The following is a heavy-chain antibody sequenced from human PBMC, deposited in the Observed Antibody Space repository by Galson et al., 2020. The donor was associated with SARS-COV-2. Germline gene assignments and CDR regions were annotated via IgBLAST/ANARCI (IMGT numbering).Heavy chain of an antibody. Sequence: GESLKISCAGSGFTFSNYWMHWVRQAPGKGLVWVSRINSDGSRTDYADSVKGRFTISRDNAKNTLYLQMDSLRAEDTAMYYCAKGTEAAAFSYYYNMDVWGKGTTVTVSS. CDR1: GFTFSNYW. CDR3: AKGTEAAAFSYYYNMDV. V-gene: IGHV3-74*01. J-gene: IGHJ6*03. CDR2: INSDGSRT. D-gene: IGHD6-13*01.